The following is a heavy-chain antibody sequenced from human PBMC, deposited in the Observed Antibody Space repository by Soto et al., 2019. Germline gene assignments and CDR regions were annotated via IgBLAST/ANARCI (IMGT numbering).Heavy chain of an antibody. CDR1: GFTFDDYA. Sequence: ESGGGLVQPGRSLRLSCAASGFTFDDYAMHWVRQAPGKGLEWVSGISWNSGSIGYADSVKGRFTISRDNDKNSLYLQMNSLRAEDTALYYCAKEGENYYYGMDVWGQGTTVTVSS. D-gene: IGHD3-16*01. CDR3: AKEGENYYYGMDV. J-gene: IGHJ6*02. V-gene: IGHV3-9*01. CDR2: ISWNSGSI.